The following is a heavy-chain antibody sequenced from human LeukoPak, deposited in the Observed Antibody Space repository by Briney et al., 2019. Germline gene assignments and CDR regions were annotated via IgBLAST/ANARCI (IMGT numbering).Heavy chain of an antibody. D-gene: IGHD3-10*01. CDR1: GGTFSSYT. J-gene: IGHJ4*02. CDR3: ARGGWYYYGSGSYIKTYYFDY. CDR2: IIPILGIA. V-gene: IGHV1-69*16. Sequence: SVKVSCKASGGTFSSYTISWVRQAPGQGLEWMGRIIPILGIANYAQKFQGRVTITTDESTSTAYMELSSLRSEDTAVYYCARGGWYYYGSGSYIKTYYFDYWGQGTLVTVSS.